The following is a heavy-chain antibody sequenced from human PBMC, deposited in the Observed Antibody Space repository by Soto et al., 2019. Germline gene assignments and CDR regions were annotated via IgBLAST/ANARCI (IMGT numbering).Heavy chain of an antibody. V-gene: IGHV4-61*01. D-gene: IGHD2-15*01. Sequence: PSETLSLTCTVSGGSISSSSYYWTWIRQPPGKRLEWIGYIHYTGSTNYNPSLRGRVTMSMDTSKNQFSLKLTSVTAADTAVYYCVRVAGGGLFDYWGPGNLVTVSS. CDR1: GGSISSSSYY. CDR3: VRVAGGGLFDY. J-gene: IGHJ4*02. CDR2: IHYTGST.